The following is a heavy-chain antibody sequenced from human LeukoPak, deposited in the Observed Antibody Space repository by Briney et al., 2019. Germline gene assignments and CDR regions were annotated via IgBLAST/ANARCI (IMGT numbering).Heavy chain of an antibody. CDR2: IWYDGSNK. Sequence: GGSLRLSCAASGFTLSSYGMHWVRQAPGKGLEWVAVIWYDGSNKYYADSVKGRFTISSDNSKNTLYLQMNSLRAEDTAVYYCARGYGDYGGAFDIWGQGTMVTVSS. V-gene: IGHV3-33*01. J-gene: IGHJ3*02. D-gene: IGHD4-17*01. CDR3: ARGYGDYGGAFDI. CDR1: GFTLSSYG.